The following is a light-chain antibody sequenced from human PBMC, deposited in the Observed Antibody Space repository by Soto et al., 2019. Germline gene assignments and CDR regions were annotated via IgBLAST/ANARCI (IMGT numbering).Light chain of an antibody. J-gene: IGKJ2*01. V-gene: IGKV1-5*01. Sequence: IQMTQSPSTLSASVGDRVTITCRASQSISSWLAWYQQKPWKAPKLLIYDASSLESGVPSRFSGSGSGTEFTLTMSSLQPDDFATYYCQQYNSYPYTFGQGTKLEIK. CDR2: DAS. CDR1: QSISSW. CDR3: QQYNSYPYT.